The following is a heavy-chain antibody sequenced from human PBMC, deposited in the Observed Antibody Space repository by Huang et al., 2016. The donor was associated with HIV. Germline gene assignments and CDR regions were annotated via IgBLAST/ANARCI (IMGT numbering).Heavy chain of an antibody. V-gene: IGHV3-49*03. J-gene: IGHJ6*03. CDR2: VRSIAFGGAS. CDR3: SPTGDDYFYYYMDV. Sequence: VESGGDAVQSGRSLSLSCRGSGFIFNAFAINWFRQSTRKVLEWRGVVRSIAFGGASKSAPSVKDRFSVSRDEAKNVAFLQMENLQVDDTAVYYCSPTGDDYFYYYMDVWGNGTTVIVS. CDR1: GFIFNAFA. D-gene: IGHD4-17*01.